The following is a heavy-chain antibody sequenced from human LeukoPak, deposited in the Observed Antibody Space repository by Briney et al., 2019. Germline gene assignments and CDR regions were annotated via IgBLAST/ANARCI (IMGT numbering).Heavy chain of an antibody. V-gene: IGHV1-3*01. CDR3: ARAPPFGGAVAGLNDY. CDR2: INAGNGNT. D-gene: IGHD6-19*01. J-gene: IGHJ4*02. Sequence: GASVKVSCKASGYTFTIYAMHWVRHAPGQRLEWMGWINAGNGNTKYSQKFQGRVTITRDTSASTAYMELSSLRSEDTAVYYCARAPPFGGAVAGLNDYWGQGTLVTVSS. CDR1: GYTFTIYA.